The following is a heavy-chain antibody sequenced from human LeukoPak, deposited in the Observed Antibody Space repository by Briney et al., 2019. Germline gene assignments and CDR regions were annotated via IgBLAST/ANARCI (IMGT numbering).Heavy chain of an antibody. D-gene: IGHD6-13*01. J-gene: IGHJ4*02. CDR2: MNPNCGNT. CDR1: GYTFSSYD. CDR3: TRGLRREQQLLRAFDD. V-gene: IGHV1-8*01. Sequence: ASVKVSCKASGYTFSSYDINWVRQATGQGLEWMGWMNPNCGNTGYAQKFQGRVSMTSNTSISTAYMELSSLRSEDTAVYYCTRGLRREQQLLRAFDDWGQGTLVTVSS.